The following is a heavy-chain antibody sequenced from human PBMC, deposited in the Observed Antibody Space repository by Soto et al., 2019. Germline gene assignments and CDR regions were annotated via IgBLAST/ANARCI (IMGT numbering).Heavy chain of an antibody. CDR1: SGSISSYY. J-gene: IGHJ4*02. CDR2: IYYTGST. V-gene: IGHV4-59*08. CDR3: ARYPRSDC. Sequence: PSETLSLTCTVSSGSISSYYVSWIRQPTGKRLEWIGYIYYTGSTNYNPSLRSRVTISIDTSKNQFALQLSSVTAADTAVYFCARYPRSDCWGQGTMVTV.